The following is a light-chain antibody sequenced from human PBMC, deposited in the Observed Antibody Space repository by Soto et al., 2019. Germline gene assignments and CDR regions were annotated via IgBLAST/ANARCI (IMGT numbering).Light chain of an antibody. CDR1: QDITKF. CDR2: DAS. J-gene: IGKJ4*01. V-gene: IGKV1-33*01. Sequence: DIQMTQSPSSLSASVGDRVTITCQASQDITKFLNWYQQKPGKAPTLLSYDASNLETGVPSRFSGNTSETDFTFTISSLQPEDVATYYCQQYDDLPLTFGGGTKVDIK. CDR3: QQYDDLPLT.